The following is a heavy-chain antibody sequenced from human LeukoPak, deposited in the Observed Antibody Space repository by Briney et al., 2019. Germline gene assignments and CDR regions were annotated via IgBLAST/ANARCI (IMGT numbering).Heavy chain of an antibody. CDR3: ARDHLPAGAPGYYMDV. V-gene: IGHV4-59*02. Sequence: PETLSLTCTVSGGSVSSHFWSWIRQPPGKGLEWIGYICNSGITNYNPSLKSRVTMSVDTSKNQFSLMLRSVTAADTAVYYCARDHLPAGAPGYYMDVWGKGTTVTVSS. CDR1: GGSVSSHF. D-gene: IGHD4/OR15-4a*01. CDR2: ICNSGIT. J-gene: IGHJ6*03.